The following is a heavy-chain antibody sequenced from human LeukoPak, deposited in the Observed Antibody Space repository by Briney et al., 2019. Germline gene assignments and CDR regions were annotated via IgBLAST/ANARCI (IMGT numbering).Heavy chain of an antibody. J-gene: IGHJ6*03. CDR1: GFTFGSYW. D-gene: IGHD6-6*01. Sequence: PGGSLRLSCVASGFTFGSYWMHWVRQAPGKGLVWVSRINSDESSTSYADSVEGRFTISRDNAKNTLYLQMNSLRAEDTAVYYCASFEYSSSSCYSYSYMDVWGKGTTVTVSS. V-gene: IGHV3-74*01. CDR3: ASFEYSSSSCYSYSYMDV. CDR2: INSDESST.